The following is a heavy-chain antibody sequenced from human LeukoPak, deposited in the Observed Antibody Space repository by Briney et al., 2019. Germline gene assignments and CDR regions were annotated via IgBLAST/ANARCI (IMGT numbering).Heavy chain of an antibody. J-gene: IGHJ3*02. Sequence: GESLKISCKGSGYSFTSYWIGWVRQMPGKGLEWMGIICPGDSDTRYSPSFQGQVTISADKSISTAYLQWSSLKASDTAMYYCARQATETDDAFDIWGQGTMVTVSS. V-gene: IGHV5-51*01. CDR3: ARQATETDDAFDI. CDR2: ICPGDSDT. CDR1: GYSFTSYW.